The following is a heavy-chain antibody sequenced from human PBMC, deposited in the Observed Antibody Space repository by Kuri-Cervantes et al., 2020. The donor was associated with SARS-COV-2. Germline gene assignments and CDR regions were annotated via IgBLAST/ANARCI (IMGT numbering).Heavy chain of an antibody. J-gene: IGHJ3*02. V-gene: IGHV3-21*01. CDR2: ISSSSSYI. D-gene: IGHD7-27*01. CDR1: GFTFSSYS. CDR3: ARELTGDAFDI. Sequence: GGSLRLSCAASGFTFSSYSMNWVRQAPGKGLEWVSSISSSSSYIYYADSVKGRFTISRDNAKNSLHLQMNSLRAEDTAVYYCARELTGDAFDIWGQGTMVTVSS.